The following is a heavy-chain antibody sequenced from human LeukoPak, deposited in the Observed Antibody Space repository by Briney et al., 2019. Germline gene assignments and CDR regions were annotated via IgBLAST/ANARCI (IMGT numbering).Heavy chain of an antibody. J-gene: IGHJ5*02. CDR2: INHSGST. CDR1: GGSFSGYY. Sequence: SETLSLTCAVYGGSFSGYYWSWIRQPPGKGLEWIGEINHSGSTNYNPSLKSRVTISVDTSKNQFSLKLSSVTAADTAVYYCARGGIYCSSTNCRNWFDPWGQGTLVTVSS. CDR3: ARGGIYCSSTNCRNWFDP. V-gene: IGHV4-34*01. D-gene: IGHD2-2*01.